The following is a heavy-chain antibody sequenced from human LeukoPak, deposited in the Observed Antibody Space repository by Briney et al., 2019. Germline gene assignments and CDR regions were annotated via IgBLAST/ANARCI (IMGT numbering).Heavy chain of an antibody. J-gene: IGHJ4*02. CDR3: AREEAAGPIDY. CDR2: IYSGGST. CDR1: EFTISSNY. D-gene: IGHD6-13*01. Sequence: GGSLRLSCAASEFTISSNYMSWVRQAPGKGLEWVSVIYSGGSTYYADSVKGRFTISRDNSKNTLYLQMNSLRAEDTAVYYCAREEAAGPIDYWGQGTLVTVSS. V-gene: IGHV3-53*01.